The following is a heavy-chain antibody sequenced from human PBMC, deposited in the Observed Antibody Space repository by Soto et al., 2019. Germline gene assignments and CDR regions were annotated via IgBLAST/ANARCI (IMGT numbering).Heavy chain of an antibody. CDR3: AKEPSSSLHSSGWFTY. CDR2: ISGSGSNI. V-gene: IGHV3-23*01. CDR1: GFTFSTYA. J-gene: IGHJ4*02. Sequence: PGGSLRLSCAASGFTFSTYAMSWVRQTPGKGLERVSGISGSGSNIYYADSVKGRFTISRDNSKNTLYLQMNSLRAEDTAVYYCAKEPSSSLHSSGWFTYWGQGTLVTVSS. D-gene: IGHD6-19*01.